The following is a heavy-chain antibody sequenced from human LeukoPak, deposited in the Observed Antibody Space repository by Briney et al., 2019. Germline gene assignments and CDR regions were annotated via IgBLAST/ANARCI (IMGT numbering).Heavy chain of an antibody. V-gene: IGHV3-23*01. D-gene: IGHD4-23*01. J-gene: IGHJ4*02. CDR3: ARRTTVVTHFDY. CDR1: GSTFSSYA. CDR2: ISGSGGST. Sequence: GGSLRLSCAASGSTFSSYAMSWVRQAPGKGLEWVSAISGSGGSTYYADSVKGRFTISRDNSKNTPYLQMNSLRAEDTAVYYCARRTTVVTHFDYWGQGTLVTVSS.